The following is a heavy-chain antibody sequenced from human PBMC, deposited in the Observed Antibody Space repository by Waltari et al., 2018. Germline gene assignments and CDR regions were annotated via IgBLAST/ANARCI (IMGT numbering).Heavy chain of an antibody. Sequence: QVQLVQSGAEVKKPGASVKVSCKVSGYTLTELSMHWVRPAPGKGLEWMGGFDPEDGETIYAQKFQGRVTMTEDTSTDTAYMELSSLRSEDTAVYYCATDGGIVATSNYYYYGMDVWGQGTTVTVSS. D-gene: IGHD5-12*01. CDR2: FDPEDGET. J-gene: IGHJ6*02. CDR3: ATDGGIVATSNYYYYGMDV. CDR1: GYTLTELS. V-gene: IGHV1-24*01.